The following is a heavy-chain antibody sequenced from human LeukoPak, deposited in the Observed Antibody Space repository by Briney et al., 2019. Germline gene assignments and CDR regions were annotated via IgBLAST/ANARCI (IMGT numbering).Heavy chain of an antibody. V-gene: IGHV4-39*07. Sequence: SSETLSLTCTVSGGSISSSSYYWGWIRQPPGKGLEWIGSIYYSGSTYYNPSLKSRVTISVDTSKNQFSLKLSSVTAADTAVYYCARVEWYYDFWSGFFFDPWGQGTLVTVSS. D-gene: IGHD3-3*01. CDR1: GGSISSSSYY. CDR2: IYYSGST. J-gene: IGHJ5*02. CDR3: ARVEWYYDFWSGFFFDP.